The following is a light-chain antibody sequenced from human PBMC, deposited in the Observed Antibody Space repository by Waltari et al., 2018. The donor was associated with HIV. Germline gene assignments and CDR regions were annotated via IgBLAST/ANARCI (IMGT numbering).Light chain of an antibody. J-gene: IGLJ3*02. Sequence: ILTQPPSVPRAPGPRVTIPCPAYRPNTRPSSDLHWSPQLPGTAPKLLIYDTSSRPSGVPDRFSGSKSGTSASLAITGLLAEDEADYYCQSYDYRLSGSRVFGGGTKLTVL. CDR1: RPNTRPSSD. CDR3: QSYDYRLSGSRV. V-gene: IGLV1-40*01. CDR2: DTS.